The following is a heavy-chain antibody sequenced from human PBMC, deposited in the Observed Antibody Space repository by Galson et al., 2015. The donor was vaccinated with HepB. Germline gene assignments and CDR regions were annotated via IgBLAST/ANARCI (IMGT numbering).Heavy chain of an antibody. CDR2: IIPIFGTA. V-gene: IGHV1-69*06. D-gene: IGHD6-19*01. CDR1: GGTFSSYA. CDR3: AQGTAHSSGWSEKFDY. Sequence: SVKVSCKASGGTFSSYAISWVRQAPGQGLEWMGGIIPIFGTANYAQKFQGRVTITADKSTSTAYMELSSLRSEDTAVYYCAQGTAHSSGWSEKFDYWGQGTLVTVSS. J-gene: IGHJ4*02.